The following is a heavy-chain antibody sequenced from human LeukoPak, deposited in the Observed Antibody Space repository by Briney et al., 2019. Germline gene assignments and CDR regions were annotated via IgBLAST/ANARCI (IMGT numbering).Heavy chain of an antibody. V-gene: IGHV3-7*04. CDR3: VRGDWYFES. D-gene: IGHD2-21*02. CDR2: VNKEGTEK. CDR1: GFNFSDSR. J-gene: IGHJ4*02. Sequence: GGSLRLSCAASGFNFSDSRMTWGRQAPGTGLEWVANVNKEGTEKHFLDSVEGRFTISRDNAKKSLYLQMSSLRPEDTAVYFCVRGDWYFESWGQGTLVTVSS.